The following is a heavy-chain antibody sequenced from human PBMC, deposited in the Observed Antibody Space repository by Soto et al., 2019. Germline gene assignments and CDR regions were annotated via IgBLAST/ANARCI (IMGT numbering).Heavy chain of an antibody. J-gene: IGHJ3*01. D-gene: IGHD3-10*01. CDR1: GGSFSSGAFY. CDR2: IYNSGST. V-gene: IGHV4-30-4*01. Sequence: QVQLQESGPGLVKPSQTLSLTCNVSGGSFSSGAFYWRWIRQPPGKGLEWFGYIYNSGSTDYNPSLNSRLAISVHTSKTPLALKLGSVTAPDTAIYYCARVCAHRGADAFDLWGQGTMVPVPS. CDR3: ARVCAHRGADAFDL.